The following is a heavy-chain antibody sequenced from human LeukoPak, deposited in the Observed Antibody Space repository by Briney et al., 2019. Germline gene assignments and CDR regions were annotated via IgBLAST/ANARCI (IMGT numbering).Heavy chain of an antibody. CDR3: ARGSYVAAFIVATEFDY. Sequence: GGSLRLSCAASGFTFSSYAMSWVRQAPGKGLEWVSAISGSGGSTYYADSVKGRFTISRDNSKNTLYLQMNSLRAEDTAVYYCARGSYVAAFIVATEFDYWGQGTLVTVSS. J-gene: IGHJ4*02. CDR1: GFTFSSYA. D-gene: IGHD5-12*01. V-gene: IGHV3-23*01. CDR2: ISGSGGST.